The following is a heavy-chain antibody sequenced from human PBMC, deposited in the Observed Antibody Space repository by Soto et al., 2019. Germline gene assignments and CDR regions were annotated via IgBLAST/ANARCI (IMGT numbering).Heavy chain of an antibody. CDR3: ARDTVPNRSAHYDFWSGYSPDGMDV. Sequence: ASVKVSCKASGYTFTSYGISWVRQAPGQGLEWMGWISAYNGNTNYAQKLQGRVTMTTDTSTSTAYMELRSLRSDDTAVYYCARDTVPNRSAHYDFWSGYSPDGMDVWGQGTTVTVSS. CDR2: ISAYNGNT. V-gene: IGHV1-18*01. CDR1: GYTFTSYG. D-gene: IGHD3-3*01. J-gene: IGHJ6*02.